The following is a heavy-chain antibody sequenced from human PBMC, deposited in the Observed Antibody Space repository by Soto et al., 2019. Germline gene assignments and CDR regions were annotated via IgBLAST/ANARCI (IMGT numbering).Heavy chain of an antibody. CDR3: AGGSSVWSSLDF. CDR1: GGSISSYY. V-gene: IGHV4-59*01. D-gene: IGHD6-19*01. J-gene: IGHJ4*02. Sequence: QVQLQESGPGLVKPSETLALICTVSGGSISSYYWSWIRQPPGKALEWIAYVHYSGTTNFNPSLKSRVTISVDTSKNQFVLKLRSVTAADKAVYYCAGGSSVWSSLDFWGQGTLVTVSS. CDR2: VHYSGTT.